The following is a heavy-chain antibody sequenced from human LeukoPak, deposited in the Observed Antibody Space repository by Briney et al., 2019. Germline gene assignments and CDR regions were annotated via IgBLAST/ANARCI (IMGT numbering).Heavy chain of an antibody. CDR2: IGYYGNNK. V-gene: IGHV3-30*02. CDR1: GFTFSSFG. J-gene: IGHJ4*02. Sequence: SGGSLRLSCAASGFTFSSFGMHWVRQAPGKGLEWVAFIGYYGNNKYDADSVKGRFTISRDNSKNTLYLQMNSLRPEDTAMYYCAKADGGAITGRALDYWGQGTLVTVSS. CDR3: AKADGGAITGRALDY. D-gene: IGHD1-26*01.